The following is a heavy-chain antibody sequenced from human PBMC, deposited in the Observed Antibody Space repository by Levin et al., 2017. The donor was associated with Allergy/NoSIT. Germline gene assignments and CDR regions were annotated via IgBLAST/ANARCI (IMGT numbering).Heavy chain of an antibody. V-gene: IGHV3-30*18. CDR1: GFTFSSYG. CDR2: ISYDGSNK. D-gene: IGHD3-10*01. Sequence: GESLKISCAASGFTFSSYGMHWVRQAPGKGLEWVAVISYDGSNKYYADSVKGRFTISRDNSKNTLYLQMNSLRAEDTAVYYCAKSAYYYGSGVNRAGYWGQGTLVTVSS. J-gene: IGHJ4*02. CDR3: AKSAYYYGSGVNRAGY.